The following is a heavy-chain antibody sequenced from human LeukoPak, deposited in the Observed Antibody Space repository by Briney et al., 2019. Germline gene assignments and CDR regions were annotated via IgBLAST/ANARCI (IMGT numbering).Heavy chain of an antibody. V-gene: IGHV3-23*01. D-gene: IGHD2-21*01. CDR1: GFTLSSYA. CDR2: ISVSGNT. J-gene: IGHJ4*02. Sequence: GGSLRLSCAASGFTLSSYAMSWVRQAPGKGLEWVSAISVSGNTYHSDSVKGRFTISRDSSKNTLYLQMNRLRAEDAAVYYCAKAPVATCSGAYCYPFDYWGQGTLVTVSS. CDR3: AKAPVATCSGAYCYPFDY.